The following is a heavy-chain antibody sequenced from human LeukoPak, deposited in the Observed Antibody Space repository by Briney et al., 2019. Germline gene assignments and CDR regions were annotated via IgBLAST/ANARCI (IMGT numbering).Heavy chain of an antibody. CDR2: IRYDGSNK. Sequence: QAGGSLRLSCAASGFTFSSYGMHWVRQAPGKGLEWVAFIRYDGSNKYYTDSVKGRFTISRDNSKNTLYLQMGSLRAEDTAVYYCARDLRSGAYYMDVWGNGTTVIVSS. CDR3: ARDLRSGAYYMDV. D-gene: IGHD3-3*01. J-gene: IGHJ6*03. CDR1: GFTFSSYG. V-gene: IGHV3-30*02.